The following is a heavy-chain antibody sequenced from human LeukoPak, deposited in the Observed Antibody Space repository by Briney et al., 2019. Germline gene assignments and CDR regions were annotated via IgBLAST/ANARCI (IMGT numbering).Heavy chain of an antibody. J-gene: IGHJ4*02. CDR3: ARHGSSAYNWNDESFDY. V-gene: IGHV4-39*01. CDR2: IYYSGST. CDR1: GGSISSSSYY. Sequence: PSETLSLTCTVSGGSISSSSYYWGWIRQPPGKGLEWIGSIYYSGSTYYNPSLKSRVTISVDTSKNQFSLKLSSVTAADTAVYYCARHGSSAYNWNDESFDYWGQGTLVTVSS. D-gene: IGHD1-1*01.